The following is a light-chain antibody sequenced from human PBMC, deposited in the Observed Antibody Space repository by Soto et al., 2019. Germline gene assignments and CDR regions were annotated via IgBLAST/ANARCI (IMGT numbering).Light chain of an antibody. CDR2: AAS. Sequence: DIQMTQSRSSLSASVGDRVTISCRASQNIGSCLNWYQQKPGKAPKVLISAASTLQSGVPSRFSGSGSETDFTLTISSLQPEDFATYYCQQSYTRWTFGQGTKLEIK. J-gene: IGKJ2*02. CDR1: QNIGSC. CDR3: QQSYTRWT. V-gene: IGKV1-39*01.